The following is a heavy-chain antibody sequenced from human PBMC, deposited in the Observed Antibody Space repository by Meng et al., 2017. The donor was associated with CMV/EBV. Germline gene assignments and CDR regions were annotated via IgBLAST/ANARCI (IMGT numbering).Heavy chain of an antibody. Sequence: GESLKISCAASGFTFSSYSMNWVRQAPGKGLEWVSSISSSSSYIYYADSVKGRFTISRDNAKNSLHLQMNSLRAEDTAVYYCARDEYDFWSGKNWRWDYYYYGMDVWGQGTTVTV. V-gene: IGHV3-21*01. CDR3: ARDEYDFWSGKNWRWDYYYYGMDV. CDR1: GFTFSSYS. J-gene: IGHJ6*02. CDR2: ISSSSSYI. D-gene: IGHD3-3*01.